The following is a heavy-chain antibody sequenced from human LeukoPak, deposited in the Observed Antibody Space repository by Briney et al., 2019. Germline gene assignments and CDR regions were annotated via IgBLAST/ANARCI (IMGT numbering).Heavy chain of an antibody. Sequence: PGGSLRLSCAASGFTFSSYSMNWVRQAPGKGLEWVSSISSSSSYIYYADSVKGRSTISRDNAKNSLYLQMNSLRAEDTAVYYCARDNGYYDSSGYYADAFDIWGQGTMVTVSS. V-gene: IGHV3-21*01. J-gene: IGHJ3*02. D-gene: IGHD3-22*01. CDR3: ARDNGYYDSSGYYADAFDI. CDR2: ISSSSSYI. CDR1: GFTFSSYS.